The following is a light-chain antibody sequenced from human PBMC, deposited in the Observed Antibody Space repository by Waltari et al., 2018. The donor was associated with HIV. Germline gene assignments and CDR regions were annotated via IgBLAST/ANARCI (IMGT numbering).Light chain of an antibody. CDR2: DVR. Sequence: QSALTQPRSVSGSPGQSVTISSTGTSRDVGGYNYVSWYQPHPGKAPKRMIYDVRKRPSGVPARFAASKSGNTASLTISGLQAEDEADYYCCSYGGSYTWVFGGGTKLTVL. J-gene: IGLJ3*02. CDR1: SRDVGGYNY. V-gene: IGLV2-11*01. CDR3: CSYGGSYTWV.